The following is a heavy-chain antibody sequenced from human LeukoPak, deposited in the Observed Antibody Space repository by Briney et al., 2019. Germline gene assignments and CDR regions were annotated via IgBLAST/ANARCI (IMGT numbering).Heavy chain of an antibody. J-gene: IGHJ4*02. CDR2: ISDGGSDT. CDR1: GFTFSTYA. D-gene: IGHD4-17*01. Sequence: GGSLRLSCAASGFTFSTYAMSWVRQAPGKGLDWVSTISDGGSDTHYADSVKGRFTISRDNSKNTLYLQMNSLRAEDTAVYYCAKALYGDYGRFDYWGQGTLVTVSS. CDR3: AKALYGDYGRFDY. V-gene: IGHV3-23*01.